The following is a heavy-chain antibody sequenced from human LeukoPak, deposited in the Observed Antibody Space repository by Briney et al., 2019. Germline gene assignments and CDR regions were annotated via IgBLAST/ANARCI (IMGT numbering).Heavy chain of an antibody. CDR1: GYSISSGYY. V-gene: IGHV4-38-2*02. CDR3: ARDIVVVPAAVGAFDI. Sequence: SETLSLTCTVSGYSISSGYYWGWIRQPPGKGLEWIGSIYHSGSTYYNPSLKSRVTISVDTSKNQFSLKLSSVTAADTAVYYCARDIVVVPAAVGAFDIWGQGTMVTVSS. CDR2: IYHSGST. D-gene: IGHD2-2*01. J-gene: IGHJ3*02.